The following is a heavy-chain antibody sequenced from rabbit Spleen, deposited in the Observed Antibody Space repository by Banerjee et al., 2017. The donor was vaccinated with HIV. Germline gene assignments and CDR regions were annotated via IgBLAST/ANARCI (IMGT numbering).Heavy chain of an antibody. CDR3: ARRDSSGGYEDL. V-gene: IGHV1S40*01. J-gene: IGHJ4*01. D-gene: IGHD1-1*01. Sequence: QSLEESGGDLVKPGASLTLTCTASGFTLSSYWMCWVRQAPGKGLEWIGCIYGGSSGSTYYASWAKGRFTISKTSSTTVTLQMTSLTAADTATYFCARRDSSGGYEDLWGPGTLVTVS. CDR1: GFTLSSYW. CDR2: IYGGSSGST.